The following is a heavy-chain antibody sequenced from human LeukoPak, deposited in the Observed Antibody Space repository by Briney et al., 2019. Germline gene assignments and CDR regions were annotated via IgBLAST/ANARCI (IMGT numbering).Heavy chain of an antibody. CDR3: ARGPAAMPYYYYGMDV. V-gene: IGHV1-2*04. CDR1: GYTFTGYY. Sequence: GASVKVSCKASGYTFTGYYMHWVRQAPGQGLEWMGWINPNSGGTNYAQKFQGWVTMTRDTSISTAYMELSRLGSDDTAVYYCARGPAAMPYYYYGMDVWGQGTTVTVSS. CDR2: INPNSGGT. J-gene: IGHJ6*02. D-gene: IGHD2-2*01.